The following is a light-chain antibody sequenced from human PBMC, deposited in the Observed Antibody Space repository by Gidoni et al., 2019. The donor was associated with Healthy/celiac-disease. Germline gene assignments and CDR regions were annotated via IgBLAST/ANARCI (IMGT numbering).Light chain of an antibody. CDR2: GAS. J-gene: IGKJ1*01. V-gene: IGKV3-15*01. CDR1: QSVSSN. CDR3: QQYNTWPPWT. Sequence: EIVKTQAPATLSVSPGERATLSCRASQSVSSNLAWYQQKPGQAPRLLIYGASTRATGIPARFRGSGSGTEFTLTISSLQSEDFAVYYCQQYNTWPPWTFGQGTKVEIK.